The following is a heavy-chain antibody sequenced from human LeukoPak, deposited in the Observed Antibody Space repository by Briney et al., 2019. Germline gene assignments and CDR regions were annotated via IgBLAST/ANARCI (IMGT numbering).Heavy chain of an antibody. D-gene: IGHD3-22*01. CDR3: ARDLGQYYDTSDNWFDP. CDR1: GFTFSNYA. V-gene: IGHV3-23*01. Sequence: GGSLRLSCAASGFTFSNYAMSWVRQAPGKGLEWVSGISGSGGSTYYADSVKGRFTISRDNAKNTLNLQMNSLRAEDTAVYYCARDLGQYYDTSDNWFDPWGQGTLVTVSS. CDR2: ISGSGGST. J-gene: IGHJ5*02.